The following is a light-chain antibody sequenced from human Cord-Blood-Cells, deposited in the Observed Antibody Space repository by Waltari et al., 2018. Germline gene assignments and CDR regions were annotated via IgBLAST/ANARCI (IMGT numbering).Light chain of an antibody. CDR1: SGSVSTSYY. CDR3: VLYMGSGIWV. CDR2: STT. V-gene: IGLV8-61*01. Sequence: QTVVTQEPSFSVSPGGTVTLTCGLSSGSVSTSYYPSWYQQTPGQAPRTLIYSTTARSSGVPDRCSGSILGNKAALTITGAKADDESDYYCVLYMGSGIWVFGGGTKLTVL. J-gene: IGLJ3*02.